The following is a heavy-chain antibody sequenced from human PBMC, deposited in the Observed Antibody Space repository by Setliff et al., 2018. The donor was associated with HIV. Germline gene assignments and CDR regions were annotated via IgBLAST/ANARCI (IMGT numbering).Heavy chain of an antibody. Sequence: PSETLSLTCTVSGGSISSYYWSWIRQPPGKGLEWMGYIYHSGTSNYNPSLKSRVTISVDTSKNQFSLKLNSVTATDTAVYYCVRQGLTMNRGVPAPILYYFDYWGQGILVTVSS. CDR2: IYHSGTS. CDR1: GGSISSYY. D-gene: IGHD3-10*01. J-gene: IGHJ4*02. V-gene: IGHV4-59*08. CDR3: VRQGLTMNRGVPAPILYYFDY.